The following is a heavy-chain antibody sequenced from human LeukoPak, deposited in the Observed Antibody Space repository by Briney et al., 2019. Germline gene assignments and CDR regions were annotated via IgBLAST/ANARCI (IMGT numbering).Heavy chain of an antibody. Sequence: ASVKVSCKASGYTFTSYGISWVRQAPGQGLEWMGWISPYNGNTHYAQKLQGRVTMTTDTSTTTAYMELRSLRSDDTAVYYYGREGATYSHLDYWGQGTLVTVSS. CDR1: GYTFTSYG. CDR3: GREGATYSHLDY. D-gene: IGHD1-26*01. V-gene: IGHV1-18*01. CDR2: ISPYNGNT. J-gene: IGHJ4*02.